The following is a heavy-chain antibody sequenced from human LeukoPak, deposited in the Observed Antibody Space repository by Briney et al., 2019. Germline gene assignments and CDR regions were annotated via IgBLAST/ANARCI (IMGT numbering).Heavy chain of an antibody. V-gene: IGHV3-73*01. J-gene: IGHJ5*02. D-gene: IGHD5-18*01. CDR3: TQTVDTALVDFFDP. Sequence: GGSLRLSCAASGFTFSGSALHWVRQPPGKGLEWLGRIRSKPNIYATAYAASVKGRFTISRDDSKNTTYLQMSGLKTEDTAVYYCTQTVDTALVDFFDPWGQGTLVTVSS. CDR1: GFTFSGSA. CDR2: IRSKPNIYAT.